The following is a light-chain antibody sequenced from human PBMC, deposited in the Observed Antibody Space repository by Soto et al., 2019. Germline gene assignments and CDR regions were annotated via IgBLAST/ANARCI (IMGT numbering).Light chain of an antibody. Sequence: EIVLTQSPGTLSLSPGERATLSCRASQTITNNYLAWYQQKPGQAPRLLMSDASSRATGIPDRFSGSGSGTDFTLTISRLEPEDVAVYYCQQYGSSLPYTFGQGTKLEIK. CDR2: DAS. CDR3: QQYGSSLPYT. J-gene: IGKJ2*01. V-gene: IGKV3-20*01. CDR1: QTITNNY.